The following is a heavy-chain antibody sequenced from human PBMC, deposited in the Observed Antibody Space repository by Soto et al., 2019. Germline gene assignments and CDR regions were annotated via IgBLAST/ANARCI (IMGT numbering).Heavy chain of an antibody. D-gene: IGHD3-3*01. J-gene: IGHJ4*01. V-gene: IGHV3-20*04. CDR2: INWSGEST. CDR1: GFIFEDYG. CDR3: ARNWRGEGDYFDY. Sequence: GGSLRLSCVGSGFIFEDYGMNWVRQSPGKGLEWLSFINWSGESTVYGDSVRGRFTISRDNAKNSLYLQMNSLRAEDTALYYCARNWRGEGDYFDYWAQGSPVTGSS.